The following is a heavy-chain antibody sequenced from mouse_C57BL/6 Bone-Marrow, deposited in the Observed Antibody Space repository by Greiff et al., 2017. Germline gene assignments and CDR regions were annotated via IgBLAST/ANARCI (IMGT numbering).Heavy chain of an antibody. CDR1: GYTFTSYW. CDR2: IDPSDSET. CDR3: ARLIYYYGSSYGDY. V-gene: IGHV1-52*01. D-gene: IGHD1-1*01. J-gene: IGHJ2*01. Sequence: VQLQQSGAELVRPGSSVKLSCKASGYTFTSYWMHWVKQRPIQGLEWIGNIDPSDSETHYNQKFKDKATLTVDKSSSTAYMQLSSLTSEDSAVYYCARLIYYYGSSYGDYWGQGTTLTVSS.